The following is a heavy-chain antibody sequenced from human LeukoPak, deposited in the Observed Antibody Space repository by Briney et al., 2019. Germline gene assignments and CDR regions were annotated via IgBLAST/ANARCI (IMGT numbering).Heavy chain of an antibody. V-gene: IGHV4-38-2*02. J-gene: IGHJ5*02. D-gene: IGHD3-10*01. CDR1: GYSISSGYY. CDR2: IYHSGST. CDR3: ARGGQDVLLWFGEFSWFDP. Sequence: PSETLSLTCTVSGYSISSGYYWGWIRQPPGKGLEWIGSIYHSGSTYYNPSLKSRVTISVDTSKNQFSLKLSSVTAADTAVYYCARGGQDVLLWFGEFSWFDPWGQGTLVTVSS.